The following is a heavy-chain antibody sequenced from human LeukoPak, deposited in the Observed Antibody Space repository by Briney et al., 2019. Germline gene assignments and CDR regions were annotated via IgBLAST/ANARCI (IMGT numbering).Heavy chain of an antibody. CDR3: ARIDSRRATGFDP. CDR2: IIPIFGTA. J-gene: IGHJ5*02. V-gene: IGHV1-69*06. D-gene: IGHD1-26*01. CDR1: GGTFSSYA. Sequence: SVKVSCKASGGTFSSYAISWVRQAPGQGLEGMGGIIPIFGTANYAQKFQGRVTITADKSTSTAYMELSSLRSEDTAVYYCARIDSRRATGFDPWGQGTLVTVSS.